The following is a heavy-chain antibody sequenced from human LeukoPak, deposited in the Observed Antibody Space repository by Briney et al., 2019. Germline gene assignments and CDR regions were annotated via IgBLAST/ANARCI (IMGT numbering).Heavy chain of an antibody. Sequence: SQTLSLTCAISGGSVSSNSAAWNWIRQSPSRGLEWLGRTYYRSKWYNDYAVSVKSRITINPDTSKNQFSLQLNSVTPEDTAVYYCARMVGSGYDYSDFYWYFDLWGRGTLVTVSS. CDR3: ARMVGSGYDYSDFYWYFDL. CDR2: TYYRSKWYN. V-gene: IGHV6-1*01. J-gene: IGHJ2*01. CDR1: GGSVSSNSAA. D-gene: IGHD5-12*01.